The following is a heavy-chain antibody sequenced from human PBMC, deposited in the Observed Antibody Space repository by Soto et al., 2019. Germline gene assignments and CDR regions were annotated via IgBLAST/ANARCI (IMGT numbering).Heavy chain of an antibody. CDR3: ARRGSVSYYDY. Sequence: EVQLLESGGGLVQPGGSLRLSCAASGFTFSSYAMRWVRQAPGKGLEWVSAISGSGGSTYYADSVKGRFTISRDNSKNTLYLQLNSLRAEDPAVYYCARRGSVSYYDYWGQGTLVTVSS. CDR1: GFTFSSYA. CDR2: ISGSGGST. V-gene: IGHV3-23*01. J-gene: IGHJ4*02. D-gene: IGHD6-19*01.